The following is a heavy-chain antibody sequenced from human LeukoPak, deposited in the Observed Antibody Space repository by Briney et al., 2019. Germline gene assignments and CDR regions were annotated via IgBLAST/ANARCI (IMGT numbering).Heavy chain of an antibody. CDR2: INTDTGNP. V-gene: IGHV7-4-1*04. J-gene: IGHJ4*02. CDR3: ARAGTGYCSGGSCSIEH. CDR1: GYTFTTYG. D-gene: IGHD2-15*01. Sequence: ASVKVSCKASGYTFTTYGMNWVRQVPGQGLEWMGWINTDTGNPTYAQGFTGRFVFSLDTSVRMAYLQISSLQTEDTAVYYCARAGTGYCSGGSCSIEHWGQGTLVTVSS.